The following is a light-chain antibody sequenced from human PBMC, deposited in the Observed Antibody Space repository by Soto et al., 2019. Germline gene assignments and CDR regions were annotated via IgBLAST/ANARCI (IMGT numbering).Light chain of an antibody. V-gene: IGKV1-39*01. Sequence: DIQMTQSPSCLSASVGDRVTITCRASQSISSYLNWYQQKPGKATKLLIYAASSLQSGVPSRFSGSGSWTDFTLTISSLQPEDFATYYCQQSYSTPLTFGGGTQVEIK. CDR2: AAS. J-gene: IGKJ4*01. CDR3: QQSYSTPLT. CDR1: QSISSY.